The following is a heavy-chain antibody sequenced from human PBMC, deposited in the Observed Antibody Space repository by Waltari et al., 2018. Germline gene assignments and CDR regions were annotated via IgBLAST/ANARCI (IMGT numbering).Heavy chain of an antibody. CDR1: GFTFSSYS. CDR3: ASAYGDYFVYYYGMDV. J-gene: IGHJ6*02. Sequence: EVQLVESGGGLVQPGGSLRLSCAASGFTFSSYSMNWVRQAPGKGLEWVSYISSSSSTIYYADSVKGRFTISRDNAKNSLYLQMNSLRAEDTAVYYCASAYGDYFVYYYGMDVWGQGTTVTVSS. D-gene: IGHD4-17*01. CDR2: ISSSSSTI. V-gene: IGHV3-48*01.